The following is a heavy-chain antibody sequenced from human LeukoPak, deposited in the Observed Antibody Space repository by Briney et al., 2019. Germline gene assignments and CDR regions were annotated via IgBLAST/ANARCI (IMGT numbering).Heavy chain of an antibody. CDR1: GFTFSSYA. J-gene: IGHJ4*02. D-gene: IGHD3-16*01. Sequence: PGGSLRLSCAASGFTFSSYAMSWVRQAPGKGLEWVSAINDDASSTSYADSVKGRFIISRDNSKNTLYLQMNSLRAEDTAVYYCVRDLILVWTPGDDFDFWGQGTLVTVSS. CDR2: INDDASST. CDR3: VRDLILVWTPGDDFDF. V-gene: IGHV3-23*01.